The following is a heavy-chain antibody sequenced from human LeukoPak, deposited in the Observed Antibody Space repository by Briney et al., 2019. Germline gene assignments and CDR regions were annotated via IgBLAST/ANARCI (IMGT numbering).Heavy chain of an antibody. J-gene: IGHJ4*02. CDR3: ARGRRDGYNGGNPDY. V-gene: IGHV4-34*01. D-gene: IGHD5-24*01. Sequence: TPSETLSLTCAVYGESFSGYYWSWIRQPPGKGLEWIGEINHSGSTNYNPSLKSRVTISVDTSKNQFSLKLSSVTAADTAVYYCARGRRDGYNGGNPDYWGQGTLVTVSS. CDR1: GESFSGYY. CDR2: INHSGST.